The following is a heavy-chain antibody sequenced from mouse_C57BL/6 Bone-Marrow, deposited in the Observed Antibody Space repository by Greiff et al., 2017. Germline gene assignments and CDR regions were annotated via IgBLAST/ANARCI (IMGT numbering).Heavy chain of an antibody. V-gene: IGHV1-5*01. CDR1: GYTFTSYW. J-gene: IGHJ4*01. CDR3: TRRRFYDGYYPFYAMDY. D-gene: IGHD2-3*01. Sequence: EVQLQQSGTVLARPGASVKMSCKTSGYTFTSYWMHWVKQRPGQGLEWIGAIYPGNSDTSYNQKFKGKAKLTAVTSASTAYMELSSLTNEDSAVYYCTRRRFYDGYYPFYAMDYWGQGTSVTVSS. CDR2: IYPGNSDT.